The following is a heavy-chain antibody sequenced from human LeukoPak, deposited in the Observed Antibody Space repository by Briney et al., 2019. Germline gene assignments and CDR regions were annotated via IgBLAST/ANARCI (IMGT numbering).Heavy chain of an antibody. D-gene: IGHD3-22*01. J-gene: IGHJ4*02. Sequence: GGSLRLSCAASGFTFSSYSMNWVRQAPGKGLEWVSSISSSSYIYYADSVKGRFTISRDNAKNSLYLQMNSLRAEDTAVYYCARDHYYDSSGGVDYWGQGTLVTVSS. CDR3: ARDHYYDSSGGVDY. CDR1: GFTFSSYS. CDR2: ISSSSYI. V-gene: IGHV3-21*01.